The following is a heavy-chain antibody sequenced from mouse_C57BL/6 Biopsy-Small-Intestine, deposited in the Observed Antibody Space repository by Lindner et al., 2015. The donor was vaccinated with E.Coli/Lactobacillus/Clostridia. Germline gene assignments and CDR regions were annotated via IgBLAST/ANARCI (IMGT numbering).Heavy chain of an antibody. J-gene: IGHJ3*01. V-gene: IGHV1-53*01. Sequence: SVKVSCKASGYTFTRYHIHWVRQAPGQGLEWMGVINPSGGSTNYAQKFQGRVTMTRDTSTSTVYMELSSLRSEDTAVYYCAVPRQQPLGDAFEIWGQGTMVTVSS. CDR3: AVPRQQPLGDAFEI. CDR2: INPSGGST. D-gene: IGHD6-1*01. CDR1: GYTFTRYH.